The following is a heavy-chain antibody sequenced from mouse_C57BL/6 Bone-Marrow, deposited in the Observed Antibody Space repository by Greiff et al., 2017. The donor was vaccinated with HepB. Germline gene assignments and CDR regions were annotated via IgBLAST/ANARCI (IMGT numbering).Heavy chain of an antibody. Sequence: QVQLKESGAELVRPGASVKLSCKASGYTFTDYYINWVKQRPGQGLEWIARIYPGSGNTYYNEKFKGKATLTAEKSSSTAYMQLSSLTSEDSAVYFCARRNYDYVPFAYWGQGTLVTVSA. J-gene: IGHJ3*01. CDR3: ARRNYDYVPFAY. D-gene: IGHD2-4*01. V-gene: IGHV1-76*01. CDR2: IYPGSGNT. CDR1: GYTFTDYY.